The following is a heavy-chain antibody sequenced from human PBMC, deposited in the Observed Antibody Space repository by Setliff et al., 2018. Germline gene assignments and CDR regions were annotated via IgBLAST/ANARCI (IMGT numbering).Heavy chain of an antibody. CDR3: ARACSGSGCYAGLES. D-gene: IGHD2-15*01. V-gene: IGHV3-33*08. CDR1: GFTFSNYR. CDR2: IWDDGGNK. Sequence: GGSLRLSCAASGFTFSNYRMHWVRQAPGKGLEWVAVIWDDGGNKYHADSVKGRFTISRDNSKNTLYLQMNSLRPEDTAVYYCARACSGSGCYAGLESWGQGTPVTVSS. J-gene: IGHJ4*02.